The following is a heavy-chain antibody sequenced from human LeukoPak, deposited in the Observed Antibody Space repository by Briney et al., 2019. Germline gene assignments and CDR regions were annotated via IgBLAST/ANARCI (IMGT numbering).Heavy chain of an antibody. CDR3: ARNRREGTSGYYDY. V-gene: IGHV3-64*01. D-gene: IGHD3-22*01. Sequence: GGSLRLSCVVSGFTFSSHAVHWVRQAPGKGLECVSVLNSNGDATYYATSVKGRFTISRDDSKNTLYPQMGSLRPEDMGVYYCARNRREGTSGYYDYWGQGALVTVSS. CDR2: LNSNGDAT. CDR1: GFTFSSHA. J-gene: IGHJ4*02.